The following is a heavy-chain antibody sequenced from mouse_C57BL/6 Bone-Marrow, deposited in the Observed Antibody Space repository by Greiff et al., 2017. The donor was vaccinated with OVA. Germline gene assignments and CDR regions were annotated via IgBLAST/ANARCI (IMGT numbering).Heavy chain of an antibody. CDR1: GFSLSTFGMG. Sequence: ESGPGILQPSQSLSLSCSFSGFSLSTFGMGVGWIRQPSGQGLEWLAHIWWDDVKYYNPAMKIRLTTSKVTSTTHVFLKIANVDTADTATDDCARRIRERGPFAYWGQGTLVTVSA. CDR3: ARRIRERGPFAY. V-gene: IGHV8-8*01. CDR2: IWWDDVK. J-gene: IGHJ3*01.